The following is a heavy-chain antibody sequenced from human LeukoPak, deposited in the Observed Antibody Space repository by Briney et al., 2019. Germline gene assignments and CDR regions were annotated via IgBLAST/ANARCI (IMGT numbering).Heavy chain of an antibody. V-gene: IGHV1-2*02. J-gene: IGHJ4*02. CDR1: GYTFTGYH. Sequence: GASVKVSCKASGYTFTGYHIHWVRQAPGQGLEWMGWINPNSGDTNFTQTFQDRVTMTRDMSISTAYMELSSLRSEDTAVYYCASAPPVVSDSYYYDSSGYYYPYYFDYWGQGTLVTVCS. D-gene: IGHD3-22*01. CDR2: INPNSGDT. CDR3: ASAPPVVSDSYYYDSSGYYYPYYFDY.